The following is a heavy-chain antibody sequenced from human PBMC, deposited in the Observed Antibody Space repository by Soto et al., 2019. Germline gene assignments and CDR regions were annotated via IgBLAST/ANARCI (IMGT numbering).Heavy chain of an antibody. CDR3: AKDRYGSVLY. V-gene: IGHV3-64D*06. CDR1: GFSFSSYA. CDR2: ISSNGGST. Sequence: VSLRLACSACGFSFSSYAVHWVRQAPGKGLEYVSAISSNGGSTYYADSVKGRFTISRDNSKNTLYLQMSSLRAEDTAVYYCAKDRYGSVLYCGQRTLVTVSS. J-gene: IGHJ4*02. D-gene: IGHD3-10*01.